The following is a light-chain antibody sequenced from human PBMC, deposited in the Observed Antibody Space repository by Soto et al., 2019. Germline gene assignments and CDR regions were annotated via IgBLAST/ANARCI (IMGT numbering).Light chain of an antibody. V-gene: IGKV3-20*01. CDR1: QSVSSNY. J-gene: IGKJ1*01. CDR3: HQYGASPWT. Sequence: EIVLTQSPGTLSLSAGERATLSCRASQSVSSNYFAWFQQRPGQAPRLLIYSVSTRATGTPDRFSASGSATEFTLNINRLEPEDFAVYYCHQYGASPWTFGQGTKVEIK. CDR2: SVS.